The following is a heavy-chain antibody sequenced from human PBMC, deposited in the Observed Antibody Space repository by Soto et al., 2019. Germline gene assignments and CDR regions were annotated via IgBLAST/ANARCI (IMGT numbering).Heavy chain of an antibody. V-gene: IGHV5-10-1*01. CDR3: AGHNVLMVYAIHGAPFDI. J-gene: IGHJ3*02. D-gene: IGHD2-8*01. CDR1: GYSFTSYW. CDR2: IDPSDSYT. Sequence: GESLKISCKGSGYSFTSYWISWVRQMPGKGLEWMGRIDPSDSYTNYSPSFQGHVTISADKSISTAYLQWSSLKASDTAMYYCAGHNVLMVYAIHGAPFDIWGQGTMVTVSS.